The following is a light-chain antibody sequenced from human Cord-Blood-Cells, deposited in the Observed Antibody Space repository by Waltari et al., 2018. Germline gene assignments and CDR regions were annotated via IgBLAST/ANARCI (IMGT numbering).Light chain of an antibody. CDR1: SSDVGRYNI. V-gene: IGLV2-23*02. CDR3: CSYAGSSTLV. Sequence: QSALTQPASVSGSPGQSITISCTGTSSDVGRYNIVPWYQQHPGKAPKLMIYEVSKRPSGVSNRCSGSKSGNTASLTISGLQAEDEADYYCCSYAGSSTLVFGGGTKLTVL. J-gene: IGLJ2*01. CDR2: EVS.